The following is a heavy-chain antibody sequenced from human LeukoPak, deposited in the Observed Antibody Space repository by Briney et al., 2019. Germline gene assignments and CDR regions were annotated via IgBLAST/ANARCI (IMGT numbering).Heavy chain of an antibody. CDR3: ARDIAGGYYYDSSGYYFDY. Sequence: PGGSLRLSCAASGFTFSSYSMNWVRQVPGKGLEWVSSISSSSSYIYYADSVKGRFTISRDNAKNSLYLQMNSLRAEDTAVYYCARDIAGGYYYDSSGYYFDYWGQGTLVTVSS. J-gene: IGHJ4*02. CDR2: ISSSSSYI. D-gene: IGHD3-22*01. V-gene: IGHV3-21*01. CDR1: GFTFSSYS.